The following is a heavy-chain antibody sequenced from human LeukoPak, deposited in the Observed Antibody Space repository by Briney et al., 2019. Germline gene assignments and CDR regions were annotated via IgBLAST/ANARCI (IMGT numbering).Heavy chain of an antibody. V-gene: IGHV3-9*01. CDR2: ISWHSGSI. D-gene: IGHD5-12*01. J-gene: IGHJ6*03. Sequence: GGSLRLSCAAPGFNFDDYAMHWVRQAPGKGLEWVSGISWHSGSIGYADSVKGRFTISRDNAKNSLYLQMNSLRAEDTALYYCAKGGYDLDYYMDVWGKGTTVTISS. CDR3: AKGGYDLDYYMDV. CDR1: GFNFDDYA.